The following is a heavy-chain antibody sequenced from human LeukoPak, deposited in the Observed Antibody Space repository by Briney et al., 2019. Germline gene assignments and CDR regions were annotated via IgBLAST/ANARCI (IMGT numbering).Heavy chain of an antibody. CDR2: ISAYSGNT. J-gene: IGHJ4*02. Sequence: ASVKVSCKASGYTFSSYCISWVRQAPGQGLEWVAWISAYSGNTNYAQKVQGRVTMTTDTSKSTAYMELRSLRSGDTAVYYCARPAYYDFWSGYSHFDYWGQGTLVTVSS. CDR1: GYTFSSYC. D-gene: IGHD3-3*01. CDR3: ARPAYYDFWSGYSHFDY. V-gene: IGHV1-18*01.